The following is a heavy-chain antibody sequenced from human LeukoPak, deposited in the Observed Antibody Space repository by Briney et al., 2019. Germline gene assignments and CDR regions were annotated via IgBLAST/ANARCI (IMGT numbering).Heavy chain of an antibody. J-gene: IGHJ6*03. CDR3: ARVMVTSYYYYMDV. D-gene: IGHD5-18*01. V-gene: IGHV1-2*02. CDR1: GYTFTGYY. Sequence: GASVKVSCKASGYTFTGYYMHWVRQAPGQGLEWMGWINPNSGGTNYAQKFQGRVTMTRDTSISTAYMELSRLGSDDTAVYYCARVMVTSYYYYMDVWGKGTTVTVSS. CDR2: INPNSGGT.